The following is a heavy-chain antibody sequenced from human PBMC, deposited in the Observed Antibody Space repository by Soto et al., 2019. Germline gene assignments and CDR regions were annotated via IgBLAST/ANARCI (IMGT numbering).Heavy chain of an antibody. CDR3: AKVHRSWSSSWYDGDYFDY. V-gene: IGHV3-23*01. J-gene: IGHJ4*02. CDR2: ISGSGGST. D-gene: IGHD6-13*01. Sequence: HPGGSLRLSCAASGFTFSSYAMSWVRQAPGKGLEWVSAISGSGGSTYYADSVKGRFTISRDNSKNTLYLQMNSLRAEDTAVYYCAKVHRSWSSSWYDGDYFDYWGQGTLVTVSS. CDR1: GFTFSSYA.